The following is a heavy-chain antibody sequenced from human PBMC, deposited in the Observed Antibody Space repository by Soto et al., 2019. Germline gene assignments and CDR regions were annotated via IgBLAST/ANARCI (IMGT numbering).Heavy chain of an antibody. Sequence: SVNVSCKASGGTFSSYAISWVRQAPGQGLEWMGGIIPIFGTANYAQKFQGRVTITADESTSTAYMELSSLRSEDTAVYYCAREKTVVREFDYWGQGTLVTVSS. D-gene: IGHD2-15*01. CDR1: GGTFSSYA. J-gene: IGHJ4*02. V-gene: IGHV1-69*13. CDR2: IIPIFGTA. CDR3: AREKTVVREFDY.